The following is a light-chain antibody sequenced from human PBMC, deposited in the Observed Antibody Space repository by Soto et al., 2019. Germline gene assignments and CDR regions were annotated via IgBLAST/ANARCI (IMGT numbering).Light chain of an antibody. J-gene: IGKJ5*01. CDR1: QSVSRR. Sequence: EVVLRQSPGALSLSPGGRATLSCRASQSVSRRLAWYQQRPGQSPRLLISGASMRASGVPVRFIGSGSGTDFTLTITRLEPEDFAVYYCQQYGGSPITFGLGTRLEIK. CDR2: GAS. CDR3: QQYGGSPIT. V-gene: IGKV3-20*01.